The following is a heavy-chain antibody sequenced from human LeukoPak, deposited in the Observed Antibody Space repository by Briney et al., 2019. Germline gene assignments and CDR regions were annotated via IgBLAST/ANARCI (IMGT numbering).Heavy chain of an antibody. CDR1: GGSIRSGGYS. CDR2: IYYSGST. V-gene: IGHV4-30-4*07. D-gene: IGHD2-2*03. J-gene: IGHJ5*02. Sequence: TSQTLSLTCAVSGGSIRSGGYSWSWIRQPPGKGLEWIGYIYYSGSTNYNPSLKSRVTISVDTSKNQLSLKLSSVTAADTAVYYCAKEDGYCSSTSCMNWFDPWGQGTLVTVSS. CDR3: AKEDGYCSSTSCMNWFDP.